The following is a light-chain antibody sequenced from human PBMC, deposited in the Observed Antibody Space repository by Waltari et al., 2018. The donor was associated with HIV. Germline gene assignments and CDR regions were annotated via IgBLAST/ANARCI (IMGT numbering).Light chain of an antibody. J-gene: IGKJ5*01. Sequence: EIVMTQSPATLSVSPGERATLSCRANQSVSSNLAWYQQKPGQAPRLLIYGASTRATGIPAMFSGSGSGTEFTLTISSLQSEDFAVYYCQQYNNWPLTFGQGTRLEIK. V-gene: IGKV3-15*01. CDR3: QQYNNWPLT. CDR1: QSVSSN. CDR2: GAS.